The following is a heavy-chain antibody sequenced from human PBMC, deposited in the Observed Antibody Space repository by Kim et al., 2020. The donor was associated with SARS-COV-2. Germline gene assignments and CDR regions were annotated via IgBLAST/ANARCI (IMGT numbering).Heavy chain of an antibody. CDR3: ASLGGSSRYGGY. Sequence: GGSLRLSCAASGFTFSSYWMHWVRQAPGKGLVWVSRINSDGSSTSYADSVKGRFTISRDNAKNTLYLQMNSLRAEDTAVYYCASLGGSSRYGGYWGQGTLVTVSS. D-gene: IGHD6-13*01. J-gene: IGHJ4*02. CDR1: GFTFSSYW. V-gene: IGHV3-74*01. CDR2: INSDGSST.